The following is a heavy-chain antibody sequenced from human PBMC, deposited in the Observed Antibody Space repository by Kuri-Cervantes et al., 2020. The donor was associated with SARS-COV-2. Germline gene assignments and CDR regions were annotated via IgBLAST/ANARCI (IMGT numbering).Heavy chain of an antibody. Sequence: GESLKISCVASGFTVSSNEMSWVRQAPGKGPEWVSAISGSGGSTYYANSVKGRFTISRDNSKNTLYLQMNSLRAEDTAVYYCAKFDRYSNYLGYFQHLCQGTLVTVSS. CDR1: GFTVSSNE. V-gene: IGHV3-23*01. J-gene: IGHJ1*01. CDR2: ISGSGGST. CDR3: AKFDRYSNYLGYFQH. D-gene: IGHD4-11*01.